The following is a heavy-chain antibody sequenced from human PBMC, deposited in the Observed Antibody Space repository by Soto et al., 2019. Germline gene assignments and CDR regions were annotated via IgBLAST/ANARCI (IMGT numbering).Heavy chain of an antibody. V-gene: IGHV1-18*04. CDR3: ARDIGGYYDSSGYYGGIGAFDI. Sequence: ASVKVSCKASGYTFTSYGISWVRRAPGQGLEWMGWISAYNGNTNYAQKLQGRVTMTTDTSTSTAYMELRSLRSDDTAVYYCARDIGGYYDSSGYYGGIGAFDIWGQGTMVTVSS. J-gene: IGHJ3*02. CDR2: ISAYNGNT. CDR1: GYTFTSYG. D-gene: IGHD3-22*01.